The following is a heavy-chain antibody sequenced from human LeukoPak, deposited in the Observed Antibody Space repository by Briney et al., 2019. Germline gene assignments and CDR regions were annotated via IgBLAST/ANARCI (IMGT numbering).Heavy chain of an antibody. J-gene: IGHJ4*02. CDR2: IYYSGST. CDR3: ARHGFGAPRNFDY. D-gene: IGHD3-3*01. CDR1: SGSISSGGY. V-gene: IGHV4-39*01. Sequence: PSETLSLTCTVSSGSISSGGYWGWIRQPPGKGLEWIGSIYYSGSTYYNPSLKSRITISVDTSKNQLSLKLTSVTAADTAVYYCARHGFGAPRNFDYWGQGTLVTISS.